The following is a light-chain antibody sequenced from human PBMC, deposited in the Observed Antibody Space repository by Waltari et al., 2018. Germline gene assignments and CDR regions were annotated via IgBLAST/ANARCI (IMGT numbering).Light chain of an antibody. V-gene: IGLV2-14*03. CDR2: DVI. Sequence: QSALTQPASVSGSPGQSITISCTRTSSDVGGYNYVSWYQQHPGKAPKFMIYDVINRPSGVSNRFSGSKSGNTASLTISGLQAEDEADYYCSSYTSSYTYVFGTGTKVTVL. CDR1: SSDVGGYNY. CDR3: SSYTSSYTYV. J-gene: IGLJ1*01.